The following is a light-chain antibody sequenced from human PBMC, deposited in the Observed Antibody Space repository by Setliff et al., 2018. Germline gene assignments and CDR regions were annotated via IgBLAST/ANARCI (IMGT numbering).Light chain of an antibody. CDR3: SSYTTASTVV. CDR1: SSDVGAYDY. Sequence: QSVLAQPASVSGSPGQSIAISCTGTSSDVGAYDYVSWYQQHPDKAPKLLIYDVSNRPSGVSNRFSGSKSGNTASLTISGLQSEDEADYYCSSYTTASTVVFGGGTK. V-gene: IGLV2-14*03. CDR2: DVS. J-gene: IGLJ2*01.